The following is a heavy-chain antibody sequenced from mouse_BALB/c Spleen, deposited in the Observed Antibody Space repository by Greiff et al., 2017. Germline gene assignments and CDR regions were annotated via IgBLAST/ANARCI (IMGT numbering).Heavy chain of an antibody. J-gene: IGHJ3*01. CDR2: INPYNDGT. V-gene: IGHV1-14*01. CDR1: GYTFTSYV. D-gene: IGHD2-14*01. CDR3: AKEGKYRYDAWCAY. Sequence: VHVKQSGPELVKPGASVKMSCTASGYTFTSYVMHWVKQKPGQGLEWIGYINPYNDGTKYNEKFKGKATLTSDKSSSTAYMELSSLTSEDSAVYYCAKEGKYRYDAWCAYWGQGTLVTVSA.